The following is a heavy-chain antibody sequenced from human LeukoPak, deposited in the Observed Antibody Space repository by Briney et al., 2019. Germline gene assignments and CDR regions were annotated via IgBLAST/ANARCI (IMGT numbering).Heavy chain of an antibody. CDR3: AGTYYDILTSYFPFDY. CDR2: MKPDGSEI. J-gene: IGHJ4*02. Sequence: PGGSLRLSCAASGFTFSSYEMNWVRQAPGKGLEWVANMKPDGSEIFYVDSVKGRFTISRDNAKNSLYLQMNSLRAEDTAVYYCAGTYYDILTSYFPFDYWGQGTLVTVSS. V-gene: IGHV3-7*01. CDR1: GFTFSSYE. D-gene: IGHD3-9*01.